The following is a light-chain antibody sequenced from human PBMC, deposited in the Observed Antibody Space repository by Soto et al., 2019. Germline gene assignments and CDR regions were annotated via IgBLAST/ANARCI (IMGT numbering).Light chain of an antibody. CDR2: EVN. Sequence: QSVLTQPASVSGSLGQSITISCTGTSSDVGAYNYVSWYQQHPGKVPQLLIYEVNHRPSGVSHRFSGSKSGNTASLTISGLQAEDEADYYCSAYTSSSTVIFGGGTKLTVL. CDR1: SSDVGAYNY. J-gene: IGLJ2*01. V-gene: IGLV2-14*01. CDR3: SAYTSSSTVI.